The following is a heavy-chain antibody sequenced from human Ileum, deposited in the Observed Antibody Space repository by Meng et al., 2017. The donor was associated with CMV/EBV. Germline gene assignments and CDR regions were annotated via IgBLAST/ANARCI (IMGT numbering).Heavy chain of an antibody. J-gene: IGHJ4*02. V-gene: IGHV2-5*02. CDR3: AHFVGGYYPSRPDY. Sequence: QISVKESCLSLVEPTQTVTLPCTGAGFSPITNGGGACWIRQPPGTALEWLALRYRGDDKLYSPSLNRRLTIAKDPSKNEVVLTLTNMGPIDTGTYYCAHFVGGYYPSRPDYWGQGTLVTVSS. CDR1: GFSPITNGGG. CDR2: RYRGDDK. D-gene: IGHD1-26*01.